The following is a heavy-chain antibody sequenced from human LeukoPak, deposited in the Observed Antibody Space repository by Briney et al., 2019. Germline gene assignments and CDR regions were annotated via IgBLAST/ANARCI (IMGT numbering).Heavy chain of an antibody. CDR1: GFTFDDYG. D-gene: IGHD3-10*01. J-gene: IGHJ5*02. CDR3: AREVEIYYGSNWFDP. V-gene: IGHV3-20*04. CDR2: SNWNGGST. Sequence: GGSLRLSCAASGFTFDDYGMSWVRQAPGKGLEWVSGSNWNGGSTGYADSVKGRFTISRDNAKNSLYLQMNSLRAEDTALYYCAREVEIYYGSNWFDPWGQGTLVTVSS.